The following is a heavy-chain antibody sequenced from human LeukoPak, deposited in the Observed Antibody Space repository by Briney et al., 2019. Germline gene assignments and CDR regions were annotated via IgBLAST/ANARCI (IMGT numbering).Heavy chain of an antibody. V-gene: IGHV4-34*01. CDR1: GGSFSGYY. J-gene: IGHJ6*03. CDR3: ARDCRITMVRGVMGYYYYYYMDV. CDR2: INHSGST. Sequence: SETLSLTCAVYGGSFSGYYWSWIRQPPGKGLEWIGEINHSGSTNYNPSLKSRVTISVDTSKNQSSLKLSSVTAADTAVYYCARDCRITMVRGVMGYYYYYYMDVWGKGTTVTVSS. D-gene: IGHD3-10*01.